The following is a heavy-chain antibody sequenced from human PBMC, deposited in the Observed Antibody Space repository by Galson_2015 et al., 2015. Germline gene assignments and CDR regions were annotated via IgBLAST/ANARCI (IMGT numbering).Heavy chain of an antibody. D-gene: IGHD2/OR15-2a*01. CDR1: GFTFSNYA. CDR2: ISTTGGST. CDR3: AKVLSPYSYYYYGMDV. J-gene: IGHJ6*02. V-gene: IGHV3-23*01. Sequence: SLRLSCAASGFTFSNYAMNWVRRAPGKGLEWVSAISTTGGSTYYADSVKGRFTIPRDNSKNTLYLQMNSLRAEDTAVYYCAKVLSPYSYYYYGMDVWGQGTTVTVSS.